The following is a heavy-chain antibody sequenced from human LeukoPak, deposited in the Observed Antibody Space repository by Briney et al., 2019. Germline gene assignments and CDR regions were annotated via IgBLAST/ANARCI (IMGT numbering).Heavy chain of an antibody. Sequence: SETLSLTCAVSGGSISSGGYSWSWIRQPPGKGLEWIGYIYHSGSTYYNPSRKRRVTISVDRSKNQFSLKLSSVTAADTAVCYCARGRATMVRGAPAGDWFDPWGQGTLVTVSS. D-gene: IGHD3-10*01. CDR1: GGSISSGGYS. J-gene: IGHJ5*02. V-gene: IGHV4-30-2*01. CDR2: IYHSGST. CDR3: ARGRATMVRGAPAGDWFDP.